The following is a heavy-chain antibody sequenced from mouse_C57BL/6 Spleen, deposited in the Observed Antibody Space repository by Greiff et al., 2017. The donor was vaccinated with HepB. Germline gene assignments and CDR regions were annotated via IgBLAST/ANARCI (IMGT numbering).Heavy chain of an antibody. V-gene: IGHV1-64*01. CDR2: IHPNSGST. J-gene: IGHJ4*01. Sequence: VQLQQPGAELVKPGASVKLSCKASGYTFTSYWLHWVKQRPGQGLEWIGMIHPNSGSTNYNEKFKSKATLTVDKSSSTAYMQLSSLTSEDSAVYYCARGGYDYDGPHYWGQGTSVTVSS. D-gene: IGHD2-4*01. CDR1: GYTFTSYW. CDR3: ARGGYDYDGPHY.